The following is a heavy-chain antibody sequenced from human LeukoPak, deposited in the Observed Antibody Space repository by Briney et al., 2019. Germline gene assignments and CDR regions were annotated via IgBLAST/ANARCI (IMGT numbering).Heavy chain of an antibody. J-gene: IGHJ4*02. CDR2: IRYDGSNK. V-gene: IGHV3-30*02. CDR1: GFTFSSYG. Sequence: GGSLRLSCAASGFTFSSYGMHWVRQAPGKGLEWVAFIRYDGSNKYYADSVKGRFTISRDNSKNTLYLQMNSLRAEDTAVYYCARDRARDVELRRPVDYWGQGTLVTVSS. CDR3: ARDRARDVELRRPVDY. D-gene: IGHD1-7*01.